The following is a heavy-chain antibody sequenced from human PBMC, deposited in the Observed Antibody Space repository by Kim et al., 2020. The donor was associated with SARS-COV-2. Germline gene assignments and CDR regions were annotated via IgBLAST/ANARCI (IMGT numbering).Heavy chain of an antibody. CDR3: TRGPVEDPYYFDY. V-gene: IGHV3-49*02. Sequence: YAASVKGRITTPRNDSKSIAYLEMNSLKTEDTAVYYCTRGPVEDPYYFDYWGQGTLVTVSS. D-gene: IGHD2-15*01. J-gene: IGHJ4*02.